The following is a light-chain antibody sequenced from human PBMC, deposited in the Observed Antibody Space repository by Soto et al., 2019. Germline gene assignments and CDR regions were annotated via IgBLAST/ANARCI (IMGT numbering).Light chain of an antibody. CDR2: DAS. CDR3: QQCSTSPLT. V-gene: IGKV3-20*01. J-gene: IGKJ4*01. CDR1: QSVPKNY. Sequence: EIVLTQSPGTLSLSPGERATLSCRASQSVPKNYLAWYQQKPGQAPRLLIYDASSRATGIPDRFSGSGSGTDFTLTINTLEPEDFAVYYCQQCSTSPLTFGGGTKVDIK.